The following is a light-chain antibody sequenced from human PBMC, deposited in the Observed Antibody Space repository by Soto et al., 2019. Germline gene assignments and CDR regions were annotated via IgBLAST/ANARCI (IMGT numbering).Light chain of an antibody. Sequence: EILMTQSPATLSVSPGERATLSCRASQSISSNLAWYQQKPGQAPRLLIYGASTRATGIPARFSGSGSGTEFTLTISSLQSEDFAVYYCQQYNNWPFTFGPGTKVDI. V-gene: IGKV3-15*01. J-gene: IGKJ3*01. CDR1: QSISSN. CDR2: GAS. CDR3: QQYNNWPFT.